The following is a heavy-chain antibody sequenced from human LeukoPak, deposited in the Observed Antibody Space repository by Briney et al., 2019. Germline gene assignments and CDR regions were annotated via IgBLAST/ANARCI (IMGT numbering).Heavy chain of an antibody. CDR2: ISAYNGNT. D-gene: IGHD3-3*01. CDR1: GYTFTSYG. Sequence: ASVKVSCKASGYTFTSYGISWVRQAPGQGLEWMGWISAYNGNTNYAQKLQGRVTMTTDTSTSTAYMELRSLRSDDTAVYYCARDIRGPYYDFWSGYYDYWGQGTLVTVSS. V-gene: IGHV1-18*01. J-gene: IGHJ4*02. CDR3: ARDIRGPYYDFWSGYYDY.